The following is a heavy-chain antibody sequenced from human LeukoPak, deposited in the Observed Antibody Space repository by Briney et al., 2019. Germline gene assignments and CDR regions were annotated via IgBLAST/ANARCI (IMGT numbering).Heavy chain of an antibody. Sequence: GSSVKVSCKASGGTFSSYTISWVRQAPGQGLEWMGRIIPILGIANYVQKFQGRVTITADKSTSTAYMELSSLRSEDTAVYYCARDTPYYYDSSGSEYFDLWGRGTLVTVSS. V-gene: IGHV1-69*04. J-gene: IGHJ2*01. CDR3: ARDTPYYYDSSGSEYFDL. D-gene: IGHD3-22*01. CDR1: GGTFSSYT. CDR2: IIPILGIA.